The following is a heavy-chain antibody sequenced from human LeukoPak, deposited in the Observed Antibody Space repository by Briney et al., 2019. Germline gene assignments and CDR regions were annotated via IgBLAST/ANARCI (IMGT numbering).Heavy chain of an antibody. CDR3: AKDYHITMIVVVINYAFDI. CDR1: GFTSDDYA. V-gene: IGHV3-43*02. Sequence: GGSLRLSCAASGFTSDDYAMHWVRQAPGKGLEWVSLISGDGGSTYYADSVKGRFTISRDNSKNSLYLQMNSLRTEDTALYYCAKDYHITMIVVVINYAFDIWGQGTMVTVSS. CDR2: ISGDGGST. D-gene: IGHD3-22*01. J-gene: IGHJ3*02.